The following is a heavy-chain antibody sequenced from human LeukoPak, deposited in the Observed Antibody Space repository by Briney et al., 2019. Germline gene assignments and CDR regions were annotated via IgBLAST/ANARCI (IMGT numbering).Heavy chain of an antibody. CDR2: VSGSGGNI. CDR3: ASPGAAAAAPGFDY. D-gene: IGHD6-25*01. J-gene: IGHJ4*02. CDR1: GFTFSSYT. V-gene: IGHV3-23*01. Sequence: GGSLRLSCAASGFTFSSYTMSWVRQAPGKGLEWVSGVSGSGGNIHYADSAKGRFTISRDNSKNTLYLQMNTLRAEDTAVYYCASPGAAAAAPGFDYWGQGTLVTVSP.